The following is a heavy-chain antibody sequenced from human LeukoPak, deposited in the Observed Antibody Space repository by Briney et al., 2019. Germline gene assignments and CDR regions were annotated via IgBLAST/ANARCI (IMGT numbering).Heavy chain of an antibody. J-gene: IGHJ4*02. CDR3: AKNSDSAADFDY. Sequence: SGGSLRLSCVASGSTFRNYAMSWVRQAPGKGLEWVSSLCGGGGSRYYADSVTRRFTISRDNSKNTLHLQMNSLRAEDTAIYYCAKNSDSAADFDYWGQGTLVTVSS. D-gene: IGHD1-26*01. CDR1: GSTFRNYA. CDR2: LCGGGGSR. V-gene: IGHV3-23*01.